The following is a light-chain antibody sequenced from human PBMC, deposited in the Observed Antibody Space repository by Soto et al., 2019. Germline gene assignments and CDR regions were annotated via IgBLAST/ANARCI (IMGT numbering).Light chain of an antibody. Sequence: DIPMTQSPSTLSASVGDRVTITCRASQSIRSWLAWYQQKPGKAPNLLIYETSSLESGVPSRFSGSGSGTEFSLSISSLQPDDSATYYCQQYNSYPLTFGGGTKVEIK. CDR3: QQYNSYPLT. CDR2: ETS. V-gene: IGKV1-5*03. CDR1: QSIRSW. J-gene: IGKJ4*01.